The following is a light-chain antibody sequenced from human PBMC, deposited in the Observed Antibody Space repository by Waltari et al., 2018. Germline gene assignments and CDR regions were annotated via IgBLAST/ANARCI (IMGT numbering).Light chain of an antibody. J-gene: IGLJ3*02. V-gene: IGLV1-44*01. CDR1: GSHNVGRST. CDR3: ATWDDSLSGWV. CDR2: SYD. Sequence: QSVLTQPPSASGTPGQTVVISCSRSGSHNVGRSTINWYQLLPGTAPKLLIYSYDLRRSGVPDRFSGSGFGASASLAISGLHSEDDGHYYCATWDDSLSGWVFGGGTKLTVL.